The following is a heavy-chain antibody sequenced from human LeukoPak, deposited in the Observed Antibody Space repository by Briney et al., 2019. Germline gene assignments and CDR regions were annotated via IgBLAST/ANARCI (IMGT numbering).Heavy chain of an antibody. CDR1: GGSFSGYY. CDR2: INHSGST. CDR3: ARVTYDSSVIDY. Sequence: SETLSLTCAVYGGSFSGYYWSWIRQPPGKGLEWIGEINHSGSTNYNPSLESRVTISVDTSKNQFSLKLSSVTAADTAVYYCARVTYDSSVIDYWGQGTLVTVSS. V-gene: IGHV4-34*09. D-gene: IGHD3-22*01. J-gene: IGHJ4*02.